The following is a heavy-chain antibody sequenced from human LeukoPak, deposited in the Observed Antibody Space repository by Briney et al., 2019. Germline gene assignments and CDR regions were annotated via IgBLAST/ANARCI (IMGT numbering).Heavy chain of an antibody. J-gene: IGHJ3*02. V-gene: IGHV3-30*02. CDR1: RFTFSSYG. Sequence: GGSLRLSCAASRFTFSSYGMHWVRQAPGKGLEWVAFIRYDGSNKYYADFVKGRLTISRDNSKNTLYLQMNSLRAEDTAVYYCAKDARVRWSEVGDAFDIWGQGTMVTVSS. CDR3: AKDARVRWSEVGDAFDI. D-gene: IGHD4-23*01. CDR2: IRYDGSNK.